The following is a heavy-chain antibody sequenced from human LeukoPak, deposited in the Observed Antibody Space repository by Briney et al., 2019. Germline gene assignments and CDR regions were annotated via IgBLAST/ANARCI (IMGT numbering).Heavy chain of an antibody. CDR2: VSPSHTTR. Sequence: ASVKVSCKASGYTFRQYSISWVRQAPGRGFEWMGWVSPSHTTRVYAQEFQGRVTMTADTNTNTVSMELRSLRFDDTAVYFCARDYILPLETDNGDGFAIWGQGTVVTVSS. D-gene: IGHD3-3*02. CDR1: GYTFRQYS. V-gene: IGHV1-18*01. J-gene: IGHJ3*02. CDR3: ARDYILPLETDNGDGFAI.